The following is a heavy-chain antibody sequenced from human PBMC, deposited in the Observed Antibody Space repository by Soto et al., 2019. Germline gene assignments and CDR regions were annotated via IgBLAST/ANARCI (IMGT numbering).Heavy chain of an antibody. D-gene: IGHD3-10*01. CDR1: GFTFGDYA. V-gene: IGHV3-9*01. CDR3: AKDRSSGSPYYGMDF. J-gene: IGHJ6*02. Sequence: GGSLRLSCAASGFTFGDYAMHWVRQVPGKGLEWVSGFKWNSGDVGYADSVKGRFTISRDNARNSLYLQMNSLRPEDTAVYYCAKDRSSGSPYYGMDFWGQGTLVTVSS. CDR2: FKWNSGDV.